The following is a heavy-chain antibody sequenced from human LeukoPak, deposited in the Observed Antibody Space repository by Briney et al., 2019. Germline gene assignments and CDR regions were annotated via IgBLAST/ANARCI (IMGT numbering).Heavy chain of an antibody. Sequence: PSETLSLTCTVSGGSISSSRYYWGWIRQPPGKGLEWIASIYYSGSTYYNPSLKSRVTISVDTSKNQLSLKLSSLTAADTAVYYCARHEYSGSYYGLSWFDPWGQGTLVTVSS. CDR3: ARHEYSGSYYGLSWFDP. D-gene: IGHD1-26*01. J-gene: IGHJ5*02. CDR1: GGSISSSRYY. CDR2: IYYSGST. V-gene: IGHV4-39*01.